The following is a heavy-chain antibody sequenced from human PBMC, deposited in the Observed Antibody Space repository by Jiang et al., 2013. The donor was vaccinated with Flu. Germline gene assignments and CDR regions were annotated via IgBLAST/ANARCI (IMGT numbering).Heavy chain of an antibody. D-gene: IGHD6-13*01. Sequence: KPTQTLTLTCTFSGFSLSTRGVGVGWIRQPPGKALEWLALIYWNDDKRYSPSLNTRLTITKDTSKNQVVLTMTNMDPVDTATYYCAHKPPKIAAPATPDYWGQGTLVTVSS. CDR1: GFSLSTRGVG. CDR2: IYWNDDK. J-gene: IGHJ4*02. CDR3: AHKPPKIAAPATPDY. V-gene: IGHV2-5*01.